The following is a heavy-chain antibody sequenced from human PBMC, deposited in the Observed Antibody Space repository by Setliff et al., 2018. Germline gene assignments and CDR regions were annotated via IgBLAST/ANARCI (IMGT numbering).Heavy chain of an antibody. J-gene: IGHJ4*02. CDR2: IFSKGST. CDR1: GGSISSGNYY. Sequence: SETLSLTCTVSGGSISSGNYYWSWIRQPAGQAPEWIGHIFSKGSTNNNPSLKSRVTISIDSSKNQMSLRMTSVTAADTAVYYCARYITGTTPADYWGQGTLVTVSS. V-gene: IGHV4-61*09. CDR3: ARYITGTTPADY. D-gene: IGHD1-7*01.